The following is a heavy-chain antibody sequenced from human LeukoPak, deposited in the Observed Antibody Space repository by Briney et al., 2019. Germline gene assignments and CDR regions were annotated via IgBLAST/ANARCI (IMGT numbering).Heavy chain of an antibody. V-gene: IGHV3-48*01. CDR1: GFTFGSYS. CDR2: ISSGSRTI. D-gene: IGHD1-20*01. J-gene: IGHJ4*02. CDR3: ARESITGHRDFDY. Sequence: PGGSLRLSCAASGFTFGSYSMNWVRQAPGKRLEWISYISSGSRTIYYADSVEGRFTVSRDNAKNSLYLQMRSLRAEDTAVYYCARESITGHRDFDYWGQGTLVTVSS.